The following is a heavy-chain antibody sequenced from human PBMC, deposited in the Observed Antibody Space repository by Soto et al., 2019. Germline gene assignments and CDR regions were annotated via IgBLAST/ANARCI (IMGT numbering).Heavy chain of an antibody. CDR3: ARSDCISTSCLKYYYGMDV. V-gene: IGHV3-11*01. CDR2: ISSSGSTI. CDR1: GFTFSDYY. D-gene: IGHD2-2*01. Sequence: QVQLVESGGGLVKPGGSLRLSCAASGFTFSDYYMSWIRQAPGKGLEWVSYISSSGSTIYYADSVKGRFTISRDNATNXLXXQMNSLRAEDTAVYYCARSDCISTSCLKYYYGMDVWGQGTTVTVSS. J-gene: IGHJ6*02.